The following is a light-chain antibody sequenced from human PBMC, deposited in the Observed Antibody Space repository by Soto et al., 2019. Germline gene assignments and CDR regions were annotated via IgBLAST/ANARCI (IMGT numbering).Light chain of an antibody. CDR1: QSLVHSDGNTY. CDR3: MQGTHWPMYT. Sequence: DVVMTQSPLSLPVTLGQPASIACRSSQSLVHSDGNTYLNWFHQRPGQSPRRLIYKVSNRDSGVQDRFSGSGSGTDFTLKISRVEADDVGVFFCMQGTHWPMYTFGQGTNLEIK. CDR2: KVS. V-gene: IGKV2-30*02. J-gene: IGKJ2*01.